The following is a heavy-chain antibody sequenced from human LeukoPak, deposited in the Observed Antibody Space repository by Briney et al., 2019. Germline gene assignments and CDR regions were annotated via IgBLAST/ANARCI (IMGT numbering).Heavy chain of an antibody. CDR2: ISYDGSNK. CDR1: GFTFSSYG. CDR3: ASRSSWYDPFDY. D-gene: IGHD6-13*01. J-gene: IGHJ4*02. Sequence: GGSLRLSCAASGFTFSSYGMHWVRQAPGKGLEWVAVISYDGSNKYYADSVKGRFTISRDNSKNTLYLQMNSLRAEDTAVYYCASRSSWYDPFDYWGQGTLVTVSS. V-gene: IGHV3-30*03.